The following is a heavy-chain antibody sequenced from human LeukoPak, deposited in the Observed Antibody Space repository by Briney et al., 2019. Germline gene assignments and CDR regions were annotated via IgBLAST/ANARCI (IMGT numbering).Heavy chain of an antibody. CDR2: INTNSGGT. Sequence: GASVKVSCKASGYTFTGYYMHWVRQAPGQGLEWMGWINTNSGGTNYAQKFQGRVTMTRDTSISTAYMELSRLRSDDTAVYYCARVRCTIFGECYYMDVWGKGTTVTVSS. V-gene: IGHV1-2*02. CDR1: GYTFTGYY. D-gene: IGHD3-3*01. CDR3: ARVRCTIFGECYYMDV. J-gene: IGHJ6*03.